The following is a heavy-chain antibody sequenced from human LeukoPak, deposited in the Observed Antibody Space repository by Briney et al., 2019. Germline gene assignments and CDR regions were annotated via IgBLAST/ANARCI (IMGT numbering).Heavy chain of an antibody. D-gene: IGHD4-23*01. CDR2: ISYSAYT. Sequence: SETLSLTCTASGGSLRSYYWSWIRQAPGKGLEWIGFISYSAYTSYTPSLKSRDAISVDTSKSQFSLRLTSMTAADTAIYYCARGRNDNGGMFFDSWAQGTLVTVST. CDR1: GGSLRSYY. V-gene: IGHV4-59*01. J-gene: IGHJ4*02. CDR3: ARGRNDNGGMFFDS.